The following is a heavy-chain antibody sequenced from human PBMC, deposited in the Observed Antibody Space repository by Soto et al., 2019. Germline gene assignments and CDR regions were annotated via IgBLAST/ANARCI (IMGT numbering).Heavy chain of an antibody. CDR3: ARNLGDYAIDP. J-gene: IGHJ5*02. CDR2: IYYSGST. Sequence: QVQLKESGPGLVKPSQTLSLTCTVSGGSIRSGGYYWSWIRQLPGKGLQWIGYIYYSGSTYYNPSLESRLTISVDTSKNQFSLKLASVTDADTAVYYCARNLGDYAIDPWGQGTLVIVSS. CDR1: GGSIRSGGYY. V-gene: IGHV4-31*03. D-gene: IGHD4-17*01.